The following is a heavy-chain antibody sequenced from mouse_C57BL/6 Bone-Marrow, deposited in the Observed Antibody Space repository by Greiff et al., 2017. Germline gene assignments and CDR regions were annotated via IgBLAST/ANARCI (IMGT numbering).Heavy chain of an antibody. CDR2: IDPKSGGT. D-gene: IGHD2-1*01. CDR1: GYTFTSYW. Sequence: QVHVKQPGAELVKPGASVKLSCKASGYTFTSYWMHWVKQRPGRGLEWIGRIDPKSGGTKYNEKFKSKATLTVDKPSSTAYMQLSSLTSEDSAVXYGARSTYCNYRYYYAMDYWGQGTSVTVSS. CDR3: ARSTYCNYRYYYAMDY. J-gene: IGHJ4*01. V-gene: IGHV1-72*01.